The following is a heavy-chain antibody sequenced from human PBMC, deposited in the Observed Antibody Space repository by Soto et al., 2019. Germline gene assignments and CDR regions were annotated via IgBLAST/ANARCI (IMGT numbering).Heavy chain of an antibody. CDR2: ISYDGSNK. CDR1: GFTFSSYA. Sequence: QVQLVESGGGVVQPGRSLRLSCAASGFTFSSYAMHWVRQAPGKGLEWVAVISYDGSNKYYADSVKGRFTISRDNSKNTLYLQMNSLTAEDTAVYYCASDTATNYYSPWGMDVWGQGTTVTVSS. D-gene: IGHD2-21*01. CDR3: ASDTATNYYSPWGMDV. V-gene: IGHV3-30-3*01. J-gene: IGHJ6*02.